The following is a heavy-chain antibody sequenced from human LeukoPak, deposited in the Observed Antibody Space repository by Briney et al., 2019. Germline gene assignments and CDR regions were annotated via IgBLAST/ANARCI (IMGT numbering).Heavy chain of an antibody. CDR2: ISYDGSSK. CDR3: ARKKE. J-gene: IGHJ4*02. V-gene: IGHV3-30*03. CDR1: GFTFSNYA. Sequence: GGSLRLSCAASGFTFSNYAMNWVRQAPGKGLDWVASISYDGSSKKYVDSVRGRFTISRDNSKRTLYLQMNSLRSEDTAVYYCARKKEWGQGTLVTVSS.